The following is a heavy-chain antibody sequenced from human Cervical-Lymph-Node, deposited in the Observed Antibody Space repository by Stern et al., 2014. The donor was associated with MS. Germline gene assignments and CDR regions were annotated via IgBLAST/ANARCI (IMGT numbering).Heavy chain of an antibody. Sequence: VQLVESGGGVVQPGTSLRLSCAASGFTLSSYGMHWVRQAPGKGLEWVALIWYDGSNQYYADSVKGRFTISRDNSKDTVYLQMNSLRVEDTALYYCARGGFCTDAACYEFDGMDVWGQGTTVTVPS. CDR1: GFTLSSYG. D-gene: IGHD2-8*01. CDR2: IWYDGSNQ. CDR3: ARGGFCTDAACYEFDGMDV. V-gene: IGHV3-33*01. J-gene: IGHJ6*02.